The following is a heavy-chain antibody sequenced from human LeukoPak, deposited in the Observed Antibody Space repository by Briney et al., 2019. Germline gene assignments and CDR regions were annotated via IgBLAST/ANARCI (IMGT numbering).Heavy chain of an antibody. CDR2: IYYNGRP. D-gene: IGHD6-13*01. CDR1: GGSISGHY. V-gene: IGHV4-59*08. J-gene: IGHJ4*02. CDR3: AGGRTSSWWNY. Sequence: SETLSLTCTVSGGSISGHYWTWIRQTPGKGLEWIGYIYYNGRPNYNPSLKSRVTISIDTSENQFSLKVTSVTVADTAVYFCAGGRTSSWWNYWGQGSLVTVSS.